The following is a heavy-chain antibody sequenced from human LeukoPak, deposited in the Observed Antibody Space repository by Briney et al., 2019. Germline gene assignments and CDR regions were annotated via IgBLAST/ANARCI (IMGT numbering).Heavy chain of an antibody. CDR1: GGSISSYY. D-gene: IGHD6-19*01. J-gene: IGHJ4*02. V-gene: IGHV4-4*08. CDR2: IYTSGSN. Sequence: SETLSLTCTVSGGSISSYYWSWIRQPPGKGLEWIGYIYTSGSNNVNPSLKSRVTISVDTSKNQFSLKLSSVTAADTAVYYCAREVVRQWLVLGEYYFDYWGQGTLVTVSS. CDR3: AREVVRQWLVLGEYYFDY.